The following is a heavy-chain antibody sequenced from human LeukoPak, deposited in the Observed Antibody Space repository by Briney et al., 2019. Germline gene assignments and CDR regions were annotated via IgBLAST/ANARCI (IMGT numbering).Heavy chain of an antibody. D-gene: IGHD3-10*01. J-gene: IGHJ4*02. CDR2: IYYSGST. CDR3: VRGHYYGSGSYSKFDY. V-gene: IGHV4-59*01. Sequence: SETLSLTCTVSGDSISSYYWSWIRQPPGKGLEWIGYIYYSGSTNYNPSLKSRVTISVDTSKNQFSLKLSSVTAADTAVYYCVRGHYYGSGSYSKFDYWGQGTLVTVSS. CDR1: GDSISSYY.